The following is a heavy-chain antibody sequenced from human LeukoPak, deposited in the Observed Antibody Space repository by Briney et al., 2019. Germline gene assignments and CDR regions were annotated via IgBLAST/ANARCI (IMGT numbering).Heavy chain of an antibody. J-gene: IGHJ5*02. Sequence: GGSLRLSCAASGFTFSSYSMSWVRQAPGKGLDWVSGLSGSGDNTYYADSVRGRFTISRDDSKNMVYLQMNSLRDEDTALYYCVREAGYCASVCLKSNWFDPWGQGTLVTVSS. CDR2: LSGSGDNT. V-gene: IGHV3-23*01. CDR3: VREAGYCASVCLKSNWFDP. CDR1: GFTFSSYS. D-gene: IGHD2-21*02.